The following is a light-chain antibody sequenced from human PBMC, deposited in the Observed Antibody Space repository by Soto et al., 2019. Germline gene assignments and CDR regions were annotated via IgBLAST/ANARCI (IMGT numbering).Light chain of an antibody. J-gene: IGKJ5*01. Sequence: ETVLTQSPGTLSLSPGERATLSCRASQSVSSTYLAWFQQNPGQAPSLLIYGASSETTGIPDRFSGSGSGTDFTLSITRLEPEDFAVYYCQQCARSRCFGQGTRLENK. V-gene: IGKV3-20*01. CDR3: QQCARSRC. CDR1: QSVSSTY. CDR2: GAS.